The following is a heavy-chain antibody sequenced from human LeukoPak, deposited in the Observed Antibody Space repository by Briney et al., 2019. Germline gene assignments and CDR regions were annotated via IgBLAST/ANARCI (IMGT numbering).Heavy chain of an antibody. CDR3: ARGELEPLLGSLNHFDY. V-gene: IGHV3-30*03. CDR1: GFTFSSRG. J-gene: IGHJ4*02. CDR2: ISHDGTMK. D-gene: IGHD1-14*01. Sequence: GGSLRLSCAASGFTFSSRGMHWVRQAPGKGLEWVAIISHDGTMKSYADSVKGRFTISRDHSKNTLYLQMNSLRAEDTAVYYCARGELEPLLGSLNHFDYWGQGTLVTVSS.